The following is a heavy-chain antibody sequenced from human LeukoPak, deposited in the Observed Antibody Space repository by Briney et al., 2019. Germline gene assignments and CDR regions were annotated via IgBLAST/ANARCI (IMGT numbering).Heavy chain of an antibody. D-gene: IGHD2-2*02. V-gene: IGHV4-39*07. CDR1: GGSISSSSYY. CDR2: IYYSGST. Sequence: PSETLSLTCTVSGGSISSSSYYWGWIRQPRGKGLEWIGSIYYSGSTYYNPSLKSRVTISVDTSKNQFSLKLSSVTAADTAVYYCARGGYCSSTSCYRSYYYGMDVWGQGTTVTVSS. J-gene: IGHJ6*02. CDR3: ARGGYCSSTSCYRSYYYGMDV.